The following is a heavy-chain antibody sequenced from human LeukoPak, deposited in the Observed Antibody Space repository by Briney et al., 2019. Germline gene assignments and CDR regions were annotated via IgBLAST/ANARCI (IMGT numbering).Heavy chain of an antibody. CDR1: GYTFTGYY. Sequence: ASVKVSCKASGYTFTGYYMRWVRQAPGQGLEWMGWINPNSGGTNYAQKFQGRVTMTRDTSISIAYMELSRLRSDDTAVYYCARDLFEVVTATIYAFDIWGQGTMVTVSS. CDR3: ARDLFEVVTATIYAFDI. J-gene: IGHJ3*02. D-gene: IGHD2-21*02. V-gene: IGHV1-2*02. CDR2: INPNSGGT.